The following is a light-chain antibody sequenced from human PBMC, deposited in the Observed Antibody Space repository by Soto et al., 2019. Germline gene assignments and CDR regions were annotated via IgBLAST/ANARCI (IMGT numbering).Light chain of an antibody. CDR3: QQYNSYSPS. Sequence: DIQMTQSPSTLSASVGDRVTITCRASQSISSWLAWYQQKPGTAPKLLIYDASNLESGVPSRFSGSGSGTEFTLTISSLQPDDFATYYCQQYNSYSPSFGQGTKVEIK. V-gene: IGKV1-5*01. J-gene: IGKJ1*01. CDR1: QSISSW. CDR2: DAS.